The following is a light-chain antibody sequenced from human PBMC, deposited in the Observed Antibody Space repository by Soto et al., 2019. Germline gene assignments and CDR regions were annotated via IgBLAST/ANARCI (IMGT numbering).Light chain of an antibody. Sequence: DIQMTQSPSSLSASVGDRVTITCRAGQTISTYLNWYQQKPGKAPKLLIYAASVLQSGVPSRFSGSGSGTDCTLTISSLQPEDFATYSCQQSYSTPYTFGQGTKLEIK. CDR1: QTISTY. J-gene: IGKJ2*01. CDR3: QQSYSTPYT. V-gene: IGKV1-39*01. CDR2: AAS.